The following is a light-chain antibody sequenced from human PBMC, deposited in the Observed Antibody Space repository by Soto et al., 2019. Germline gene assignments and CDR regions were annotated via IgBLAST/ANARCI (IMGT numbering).Light chain of an antibody. J-gene: IGKJ2*01. V-gene: IGKV2-30*01. CDR2: RVS. Sequence: DVVMTQSPLSLPVTLGQPASISCRSSLSLLYADGNTYLNWFQQRPGQSPRRLIYRVSNRDSGVXAXFSSSGSCTDFTLRINRVEAEDVGVYYCLESTHWPYTFGQGTKLEI. CDR3: LESTHWPYT. CDR1: LSLLYADGNTY.